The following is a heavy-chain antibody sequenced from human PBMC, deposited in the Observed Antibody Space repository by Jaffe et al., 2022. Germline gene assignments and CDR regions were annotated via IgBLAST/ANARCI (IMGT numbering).Heavy chain of an antibody. CDR3: ARVMGGSDYYDY. D-gene: IGHD2-21*01. J-gene: IGHJ4*02. CDR2: INHSGTT. CDR1: GYSISSGYF. Sequence: QVQLQESGPGLVKPSETLSLTCTVSGYSISSGYFWGWIRQPPEKGLEWIAVINHSGTTYYNPSLKSRVTISVDTSKNHFSLELTSMTAADAAVYYCARVMGGSDYYDYWGQGTLVTVSS. V-gene: IGHV4-38-2*02.